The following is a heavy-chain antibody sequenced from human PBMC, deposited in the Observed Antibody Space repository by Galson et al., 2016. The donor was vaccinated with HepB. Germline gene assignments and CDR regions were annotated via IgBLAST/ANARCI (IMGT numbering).Heavy chain of an antibody. CDR1: GYSFISYW. CDR2: ISPGDSDT. CDR3: ARRPPVTGRSGHYFDS. J-gene: IGHJ4*02. V-gene: IGHV5-51*01. Sequence: QSGAEVKKPGESLKISCKGSGYSFISYWIGWVRQMPGKGLEWMGIISPGDSDTRYSPSFQGQVTISVDKAINTAYMQWSSLKASDSGIYYCARRPPVTGRSGHYFDSWGQGTLVTVSS. D-gene: IGHD4-11*01.